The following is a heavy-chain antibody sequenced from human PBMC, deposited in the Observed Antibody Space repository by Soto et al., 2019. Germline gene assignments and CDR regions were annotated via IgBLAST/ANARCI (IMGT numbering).Heavy chain of an antibody. CDR3: ARAALIYGFDY. CDR2: IYHSGST. Sequence: PSETLSLTCAVSGGSTSSGGYSWSWIRQPPGKGLEWIGYIYHSGSTYYNPSLKSRVTISVDRSKNQFSLKLSSVTAADTAVYYCARAALIYGFDYWGQGTLVTVSS. D-gene: IGHD2-15*01. J-gene: IGHJ4*02. V-gene: IGHV4-30-2*01. CDR1: GGSTSSGGYS.